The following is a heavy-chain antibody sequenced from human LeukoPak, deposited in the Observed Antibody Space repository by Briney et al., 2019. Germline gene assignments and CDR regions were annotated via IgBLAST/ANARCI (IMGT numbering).Heavy chain of an antibody. D-gene: IGHD3-3*01. CDR2: ISAYNGNT. V-gene: IGHV1-18*04. CDR3: ARGMYYDFWSGGGPYFDY. Sequence: ASVKVSCKASGYTFTSYYMHWVRQAPGQGLEWMGWISAYNGNTNYAQKLQGRVTMTTDTSTSTAYMELRSLRSDDTAVYYCARGMYYDFWSGGGPYFDYWGQGTLVTVSS. CDR1: GYTFTSYY. J-gene: IGHJ4*02.